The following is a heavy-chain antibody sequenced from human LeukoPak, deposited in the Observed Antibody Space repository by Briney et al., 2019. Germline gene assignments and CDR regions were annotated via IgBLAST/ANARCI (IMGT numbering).Heavy chain of an antibody. Sequence: SETLSLTCAVYGGSFSGYYWSWIRQPPGKGLEWIGEINHSGGTNYNPSLKSRVTISVDTSKNQFSLKLSSVTAADTAVYYCAISSGWYRNWFDPWGQGTLVTVSS. CDR1: GGSFSGYY. J-gene: IGHJ5*02. CDR2: INHSGGT. D-gene: IGHD6-19*01. V-gene: IGHV4-34*01. CDR3: AISSGWYRNWFDP.